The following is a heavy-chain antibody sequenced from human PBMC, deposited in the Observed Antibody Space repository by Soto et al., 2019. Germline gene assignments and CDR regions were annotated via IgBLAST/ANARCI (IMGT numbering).Heavy chain of an antibody. CDR1: AYSITSGHY. V-gene: IGHV4-38-2*02. Sequence: PSDTLSLTCAFSAYSITSGHYWGWIRPPPGKGLEWIGSIYHSGSTFYNPSLKSRVTISVDTSKNQLSLKLTSVTAADTAVYYCAREGTSFPNWFDPWGQGTLVTVSS. CDR2: IYHSGST. CDR3: AREGTSFPNWFDP. J-gene: IGHJ5*02.